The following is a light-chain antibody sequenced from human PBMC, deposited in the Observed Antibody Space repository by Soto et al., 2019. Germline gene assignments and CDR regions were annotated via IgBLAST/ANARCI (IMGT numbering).Light chain of an antibody. J-gene: IGLJ1*01. CDR1: SSNIGSNT. CDR2: SNN. Sequence: QSVLTQPPSASGTPGQRVTISCSGSSSNIGSNTVNWYQQLPGTAPKLLIYSNNQRPSGVPDRFYGSKSGTSASLAISGLQSEDEADYYFAAWDDSLNARFGTGTKLTVL. V-gene: IGLV1-44*01. CDR3: AAWDDSLNAR.